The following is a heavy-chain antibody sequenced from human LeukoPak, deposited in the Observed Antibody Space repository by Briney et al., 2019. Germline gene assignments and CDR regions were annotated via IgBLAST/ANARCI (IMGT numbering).Heavy chain of an antibody. V-gene: IGHV3-30*02. CDR3: AKDPRPYSSTWRGLGIDY. CDR2: IRYDGSNK. Sequence: GGSLRLSCAASGFTFSTYGMHWARQAPGKGLEWVAFIRYDGSNKYYADSVKGRFTISRDNSKNTLYLQMNSLRAEDTAVYYCAKDPRPYSSTWRGLGIDYWGQGTLVTVSS. J-gene: IGHJ4*02. CDR1: GFTFSTYG. D-gene: IGHD6-13*01.